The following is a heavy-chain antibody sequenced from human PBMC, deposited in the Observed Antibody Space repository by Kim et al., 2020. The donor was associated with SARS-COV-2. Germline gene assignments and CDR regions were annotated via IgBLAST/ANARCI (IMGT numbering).Heavy chain of an antibody. J-gene: IGHJ4*02. CDR1: GYTFTGYY. CDR2: INPNSGGT. CDR3: ARPTYLTGTHTAGDY. D-gene: IGHD1-7*01. Sequence: ASVKVSCKASGYTFTGYYMHWVRQAPGQGLEWMGRINPNSGGTNYAQKFQGRVTMTRDTSISTAYMELSRLRSDDTAVYYCARPTYLTGTHTAGDYWGQGTLVTVSS. V-gene: IGHV1-2*06.